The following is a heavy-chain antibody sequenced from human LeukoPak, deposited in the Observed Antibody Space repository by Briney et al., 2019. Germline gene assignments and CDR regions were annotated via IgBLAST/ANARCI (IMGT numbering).Heavy chain of an antibody. J-gene: IGHJ4*02. CDR1: NYTFTHYG. V-gene: IGHV1-8*02. D-gene: IGHD5-18*01. Sequence: ASVKVSCKAANYTFTHYGISWVRQAPGQGLEWMGWMNPNSGNTGYAQKFQGRVTMTRNTSISTAYMELSSLRSEDTAVYYCARGLFGDTAMVTGYWGQGTLVTVSS. CDR2: MNPNSGNT. CDR3: ARGLFGDTAMVTGY.